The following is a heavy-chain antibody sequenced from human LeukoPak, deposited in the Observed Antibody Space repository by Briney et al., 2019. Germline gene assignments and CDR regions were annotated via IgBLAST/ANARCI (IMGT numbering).Heavy chain of an antibody. CDR3: AREHYYDTRGYYYIPLDY. CDR1: GFTFGKNS. Sequence: GGSLRLSCEASGFTFGKNSMNWVRQAPGKGLEWISYISTASGNINYADSVKGRFTISRDNAKNSLYLQMNSLRVEDTAVYYCAREHYYDTRGYYYIPLDYWGHGTLVTVSS. J-gene: IGHJ4*01. D-gene: IGHD3-22*01. CDR2: ISTASGNI. V-gene: IGHV3-48*04.